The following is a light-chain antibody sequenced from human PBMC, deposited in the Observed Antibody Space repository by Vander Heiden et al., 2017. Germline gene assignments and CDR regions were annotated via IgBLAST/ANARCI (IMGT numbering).Light chain of an antibody. CDR2: RNN. J-gene: IGLJ3*02. V-gene: IGLV1-47*01. CDR1: SPKIGSKY. CDR3: AAWDDSLSGVV. Sequence: QSVLTQPPSASGIPGQRVTISCSGSSPKIGSKYVSWYQQLPETAPNLLIYRNNQRPAGVPDRFSGSKSGTSASLAISGLRSEDEAHYYCAAWDDSLSGVVFGGGTKLTVL.